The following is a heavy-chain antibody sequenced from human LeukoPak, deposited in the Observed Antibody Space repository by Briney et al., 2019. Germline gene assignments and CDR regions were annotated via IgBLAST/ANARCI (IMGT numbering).Heavy chain of an antibody. V-gene: IGHV3-48*03. Sequence: GGSLRLSCAASVFTLIRYEMKGGRQAPGEGVEWVSYISRSVSIIYYADSVKGRCTISRDKAKNTLYMQKNRLRAAATPVYYCGRDTNGDGWFGPWGQGTLVNVFS. CDR3: GRDTNGDGWFGP. CDR1: VFTLIRYE. J-gene: IGHJ5*02. CDR2: ISRSVSII. D-gene: IGHD4-17*01.